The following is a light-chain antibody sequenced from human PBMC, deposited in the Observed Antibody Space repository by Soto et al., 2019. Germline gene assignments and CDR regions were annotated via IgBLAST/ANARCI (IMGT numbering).Light chain of an antibody. CDR2: AAS. CDR3: QQSLGIPYT. J-gene: IGKJ2*01. CDR1: QTISTY. V-gene: IGKV1-39*01. Sequence: DIQMTQSPSALSASVGDRVTITCRASQTISTYLNLYQQKPGKAAKLLIYAASTLQSGVPSRFSGSGSGTDFTLTISSLQPEDFATYYCQQSLGIPYTFGQGTRLEIK.